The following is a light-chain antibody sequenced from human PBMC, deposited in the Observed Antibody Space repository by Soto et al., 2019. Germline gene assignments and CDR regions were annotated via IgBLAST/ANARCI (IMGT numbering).Light chain of an antibody. Sequence: VVRPRSPGTLSPCLGERATLSCMASQSVDGYLAWYQQKPGQAPRLLISGASTRATGIPVRFSGSGSGTEFALAISSLQSEDFAVYYCQQYENGPSFTFGQGTRLE. CDR2: GAS. V-gene: IGKV3-15*01. CDR3: QQYENGPSFT. CDR1: QSVDGY. J-gene: IGKJ5*01.